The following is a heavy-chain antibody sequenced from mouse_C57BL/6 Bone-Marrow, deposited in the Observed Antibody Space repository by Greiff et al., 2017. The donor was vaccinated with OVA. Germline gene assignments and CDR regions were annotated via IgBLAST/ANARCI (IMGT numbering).Heavy chain of an antibody. CDR3: TREDYYGSSYDWYFGV. D-gene: IGHD1-1*01. Sequence: EVQRVESGEGLVKPGGSLKLSCAASGFTFSSYAMSWVRQTPEKRLEWVAYISSGGDYIYYADTVKGRFTISRDNARNTLYLQMSSLKSEDTAMYYCTREDYYGSSYDWYFGVWGTGTTVTVSS. CDR2: ISSGGDYI. J-gene: IGHJ1*03. CDR1: GFTFSSYA. V-gene: IGHV5-9-1*02.